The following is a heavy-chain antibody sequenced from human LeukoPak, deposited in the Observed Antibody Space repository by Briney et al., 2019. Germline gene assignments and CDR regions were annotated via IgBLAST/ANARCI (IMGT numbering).Heavy chain of an antibody. D-gene: IGHD3-9*01. J-gene: IGHJ4*02. Sequence: GGSLRLSCAASGFTFSSYSMNWVRQAPGKGLEGLSYISRSSSPIYYADSVRGRFTLSRDNAKNSLYLQMNSLRAEDTAVYYCARANQLTLYDILTGPYDYWGQGTLVTVSS. CDR2: ISRSSSPI. V-gene: IGHV3-48*01. CDR3: ARANQLTLYDILTGPYDY. CDR1: GFTFSSYS.